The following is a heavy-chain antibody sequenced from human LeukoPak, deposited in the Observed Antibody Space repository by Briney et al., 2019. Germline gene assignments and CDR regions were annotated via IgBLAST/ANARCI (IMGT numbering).Heavy chain of an antibody. D-gene: IGHD3-22*01. CDR2: ISGSGGST. CDR1: GFTFSSYA. Sequence: GGSLRLSCAASGFTFSSYAMSWVRPAPGKGLEWVSAISGSGGSTYYADSVKGRFTISRGDSKNTLYLQMNSLRAEDTAVYYCAKEPPVVITTYWFDPWGQGTLVTVSS. V-gene: IGHV3-23*01. J-gene: IGHJ5*02. CDR3: AKEPPVVITTYWFDP.